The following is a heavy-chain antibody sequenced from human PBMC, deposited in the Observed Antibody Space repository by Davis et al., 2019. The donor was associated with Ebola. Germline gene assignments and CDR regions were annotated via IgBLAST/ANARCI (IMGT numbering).Heavy chain of an antibody. J-gene: IGHJ4*02. D-gene: IGHD6-19*01. CDR2: RSFDGSKK. CDR1: GFTFNSYA. V-gene: IGHV3-30-3*01. CDR3: VRDQESSSSGWKPGYDY. Sequence: PGGSLRLSCAASGFTFNSYALHWVRQAPGKGLEWVALRSFDGSKKYYADSVKGRFTISSDNSKNTLYLQMNSLRDEDTAVYYCVRDQESSSSGWKPGYDYWGQGTLVTVSS.